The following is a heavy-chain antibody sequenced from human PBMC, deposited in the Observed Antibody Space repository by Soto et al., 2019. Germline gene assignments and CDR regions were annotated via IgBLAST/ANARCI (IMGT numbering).Heavy chain of an antibody. CDR3: ARTPDI. J-gene: IGHJ3*02. CDR1: GDSVSSSSYY. CDR2: IYHSGST. V-gene: IGHV4-30-2*01. Sequence: TSETLSLTCTVSGDSVSSSSYYWSWIRQPPGKGLEWIGYIYHSGSTYYNPSLKSRVTISVDRSKNQFSLKLSSVTAADTAVYYCARTPDIWGQGTMVTVSS.